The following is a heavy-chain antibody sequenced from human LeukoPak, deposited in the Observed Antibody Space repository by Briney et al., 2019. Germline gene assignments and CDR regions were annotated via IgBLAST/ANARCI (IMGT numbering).Heavy chain of an antibody. D-gene: IGHD6-6*01. CDR3: ARTEQLLNYYYYGMDV. J-gene: IGHJ6*02. CDR2: IYYSGST. Sequence: SETLSLTCTVSGGSISSYYWSWIRQPPGKGLEWIGYIYYSGSTNYNPSLKSRVTISVGTSKNQFSLKLSSVTAADTAVYYCARTEQLLNYYYYGMDVWGQGTTVTVSS. V-gene: IGHV4-59*08. CDR1: GGSISSYY.